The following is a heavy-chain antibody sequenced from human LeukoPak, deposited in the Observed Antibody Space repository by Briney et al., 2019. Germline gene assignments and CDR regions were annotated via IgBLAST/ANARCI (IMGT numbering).Heavy chain of an antibody. J-gene: IGHJ4*02. Sequence: SETLSLTCTVSGYSISSGHYWGWIRQPPGKGLGWIGSIYYSGSTYYNPSLKSRVTISVDTSKNQFSLKLSSVTAADTAVYYCARQPSTVTTSYFDYWGQGALVTVSS. D-gene: IGHD4-17*01. V-gene: IGHV4-38-2*02. CDR1: GYSISSGHY. CDR3: ARQPSTVTTSYFDY. CDR2: IYYSGST.